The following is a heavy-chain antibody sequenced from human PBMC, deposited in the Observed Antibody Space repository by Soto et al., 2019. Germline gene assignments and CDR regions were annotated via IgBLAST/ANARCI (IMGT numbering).Heavy chain of an antibody. CDR2: INPNSGGT. J-gene: IGHJ4*02. Sequence: QVQLVQSGAEVKKPGASVKVSCKASGYTFTGYYMHWVRQAPGQGLEWMGWINPNSGGTNYAQKFQGWVTMTRDTSISTAYIELSRLRSDDTAVYYCARADSSSWWDSLIDYWGQGTLVTVSS. D-gene: IGHD6-13*01. V-gene: IGHV1-2*04. CDR3: ARADSSSWWDSLIDY. CDR1: GYTFTGYY.